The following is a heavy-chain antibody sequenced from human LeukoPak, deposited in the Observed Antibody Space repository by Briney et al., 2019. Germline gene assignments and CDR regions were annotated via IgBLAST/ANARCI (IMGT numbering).Heavy chain of an antibody. V-gene: IGHV4-4*07. D-gene: IGHD6-19*01. CDR2: IYTSGST. J-gene: IGHJ5*02. CDR1: GGSISSYY. CDR3: ARDGSSGWYEVGGDWFDP. Sequence: SETLSLTCTVSGGSISSYYWSWIRQPAGKGLEWIGRIYTSGSTNYNPSLKSRVTMSVDTSKNQFSLKLSSVTAADTAVYYCARDGSSGWYEVGGDWFDPWGQETLVTVSS.